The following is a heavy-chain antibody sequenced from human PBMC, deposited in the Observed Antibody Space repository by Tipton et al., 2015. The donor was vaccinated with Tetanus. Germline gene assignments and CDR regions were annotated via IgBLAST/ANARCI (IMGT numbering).Heavy chain of an antibody. CDR3: ARRLGPYTGDHIGHFDH. CDR2: IYPGDSDT. D-gene: IGHD7-27*01. J-gene: IGHJ2*01. CDR1: GYNFNLYW. Sequence: QLVQSGAEVKKPGESLKISCQGSGYNFNLYWIAWVRQMPGKGLEWMGIIYPGDSDTTYSPSFQGQVTISAARSISTAYLQWRSLKTSDAAIYFCARRLGPYTGDHIGHFDHWGRGTLVTVSS. V-gene: IGHV5-51*01.